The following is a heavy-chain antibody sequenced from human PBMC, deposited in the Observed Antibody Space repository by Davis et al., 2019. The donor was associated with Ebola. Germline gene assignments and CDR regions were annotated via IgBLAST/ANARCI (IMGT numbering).Heavy chain of an antibody. CDR2: IYYSGST. V-gene: IGHV4-39*01. J-gene: IGHJ2*01. CDR3: ARRVTTVVIDYWYFDL. CDR1: GGSISSSSYY. Sequence: MPSETLSLTCTVSGGSISSSSYYWGWIRQPPGKGLEWIGSIYYSGSTYYNPSLKSRVTISVDTSKNQFSLKLSSVTAADTAVYYCARRVTTVVIDYWYFDLWGRGTLVTVSS. D-gene: IGHD4-23*01.